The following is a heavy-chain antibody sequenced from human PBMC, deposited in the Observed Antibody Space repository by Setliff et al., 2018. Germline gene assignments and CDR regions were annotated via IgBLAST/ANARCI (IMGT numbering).Heavy chain of an antibody. CDR2: IKQDGSDK. J-gene: IGHJ4*02. V-gene: IGHV3-7*01. CDR1: EFTFSNYW. D-gene: IGHD4-17*01. CDR3: ARLRKDYGDYYYFDY. Sequence: GGSLRLSCAASEFTFSNYWMSWVRQAPGKGLEWVANIKQDGSDKYYVDSVKGRFTISRDNAKNSLYLQMNSLRAEDTAVYYCARLRKDYGDYYYFDYWGQGTLVTVSS.